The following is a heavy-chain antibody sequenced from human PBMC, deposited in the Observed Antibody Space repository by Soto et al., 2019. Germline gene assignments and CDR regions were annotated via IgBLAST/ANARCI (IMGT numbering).Heavy chain of an antibody. J-gene: IGHJ4*02. CDR3: ARVTQAVAADY. D-gene: IGHD6-19*01. CDR1: GLTLSNCA. Sequence: QVQLVESGGGVVQPGRSLRLSCADSGLTLSNCARHCVRQAPGKGLEWVAVISYDGSNRYYADSVKGRFTISRDNSKNTLYLQMNSLRAEDTAVYYCARVTQAVAADYWGQGTLVTVSS. CDR2: ISYDGSNR. V-gene: IGHV3-30-3*01.